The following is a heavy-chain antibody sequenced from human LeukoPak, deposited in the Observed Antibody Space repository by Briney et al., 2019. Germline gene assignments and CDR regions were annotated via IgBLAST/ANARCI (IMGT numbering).Heavy chain of an antibody. V-gene: IGHV1-46*01. CDR3: ARDRVVVAATSGMDV. CDR2: INPSGGST. D-gene: IGHD2-15*01. Sequence: GASVKVSCTASGYTFTSYYMHWVRQAPGQGLEWMGLINPSGGSTSYAQKFQGRVTMTRDTSTSTVYMELSSLRSEDTAVYYCARDRVVVAATSGMDVWGQGTTVTVSS. J-gene: IGHJ6*02. CDR1: GYTFTSYY.